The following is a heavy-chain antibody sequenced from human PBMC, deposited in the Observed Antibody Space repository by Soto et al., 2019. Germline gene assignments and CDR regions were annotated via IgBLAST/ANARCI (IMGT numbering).Heavy chain of an antibody. CDR3: VKDPYVDTDTFGEYNWFDP. D-gene: IGHD5-18*01. V-gene: IGHV3-33*06. J-gene: IGHJ5*02. CDR1: GFTFSSYG. Sequence: GGSLRLSCAASGFTFSSYGMHWVRQAPGKGLEWVAVIWYDGSNKYYADSVKGRFTISRDNSKNTLYLQMNSLRAEDTAVYYCVKDPYVDTDTFGEYNWFDPWGQGTLVTVSS. CDR2: IWYDGSNK.